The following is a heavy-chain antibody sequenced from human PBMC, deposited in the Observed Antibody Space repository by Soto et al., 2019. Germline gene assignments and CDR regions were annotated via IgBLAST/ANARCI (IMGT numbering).Heavy chain of an antibody. Sequence: QLQLQESGSGLVKPSQTLSLTCAVSGGSISSGGYSWSWIRQPPGKGLEWIGYIYHSGSTYYNPSLXRXVXIXXDRSKDQFSLKLSSVTAADTAVYYCAAGGGLPRYCWGQGTLVTVSS. CDR1: GGSISSGGYS. J-gene: IGHJ4*02. CDR3: AAGGGLPRYC. CDR2: IYHSGST. D-gene: IGHD5-12*01. V-gene: IGHV4-30-2*01.